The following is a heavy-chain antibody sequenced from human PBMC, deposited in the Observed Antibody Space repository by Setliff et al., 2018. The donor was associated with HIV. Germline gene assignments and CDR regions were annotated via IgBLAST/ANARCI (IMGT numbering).Heavy chain of an antibody. CDR1: GGFISGYY. V-gene: IGHV4-4*09. Sequence: SETLSLTCDVSGGFISGYYWSWNRQPPGRGLEWVGYMHSSTASNSDPSLKSRVTMSVDTSNNQFSLRLSSVTAADTAVYYCARGIIAATGTWFDPWGQGTLVTVSS. D-gene: IGHD6-13*01. J-gene: IGHJ5*02. CDR3: ARGIIAATGTWFDP. CDR2: MHSSTAS.